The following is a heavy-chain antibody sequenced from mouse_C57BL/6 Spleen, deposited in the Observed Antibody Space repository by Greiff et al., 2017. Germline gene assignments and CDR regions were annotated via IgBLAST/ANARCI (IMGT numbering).Heavy chain of an antibody. J-gene: IGHJ2*01. V-gene: IGHV1-15*01. Sequence: VQLQQSGAELVRPGASVTLSCKASGYTFTDYEMHWVKQTPVHGLEWIGAIDPETGGTAYNQKFKGKAILTADKSSSTAYMELRSLTSEDSAVYYCTSWMTTVVATNFDYWGQGTTLTVSS. CDR2: IDPETGGT. CDR1: GYTFTDYE. D-gene: IGHD1-1*01. CDR3: TSWMTTVVATNFDY.